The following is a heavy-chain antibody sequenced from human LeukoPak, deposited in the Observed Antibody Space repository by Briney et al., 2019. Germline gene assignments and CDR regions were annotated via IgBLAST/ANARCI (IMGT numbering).Heavy chain of an antibody. V-gene: IGHV3-23*01. J-gene: IGHJ3*02. CDR3: AKGEIATIGGAFDI. D-gene: IGHD5-24*01. Sequence: QAGGSLRLSCAASGFTFNDYYMSWIRQAPGKGLEWVSDISGSGGSTYYADSVKGRFTISRDNSKNTLYLQMNSLRAEDTAVYYCAKGEIATIGGAFDIWGQGTMVTVSS. CDR2: ISGSGGST. CDR1: GFTFNDYY.